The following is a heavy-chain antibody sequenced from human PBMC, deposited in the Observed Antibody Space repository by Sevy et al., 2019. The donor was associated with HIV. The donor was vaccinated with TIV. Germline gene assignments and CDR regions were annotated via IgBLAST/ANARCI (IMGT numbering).Heavy chain of an antibody. CDR1: GFTFSTYW. J-gene: IGHJ6*02. CDR2: VNSDGSST. CDR3: ARTASMDYFFYYAMDV. Sequence: GGSLRLSCAASGFTFSTYWMHWARQAPGKGLVWVSRVNSDGSSTIYADSVKGRFTISRDNAKNTLYLQMNILRAEDTAVYYCARTASMDYFFYYAMDVWGQGTTVTVSS. V-gene: IGHV3-74*01.